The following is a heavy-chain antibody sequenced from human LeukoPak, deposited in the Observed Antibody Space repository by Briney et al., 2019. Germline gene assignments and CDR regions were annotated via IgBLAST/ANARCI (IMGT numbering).Heavy chain of an antibody. D-gene: IGHD5-18*01. CDR3: ARDRAMSI. CDR1: GGSISSSLYY. Sequence: SSETLSLTCTVSGGSISSSLYYWAWIRQPPGKGLEWIGSIYYNGDTYYNPSLKSRVTISFDTSESQVSLHLSSVTAADTAIYYCARDRAMSIWGQGTVVTVSS. V-gene: IGHV4-39*07. J-gene: IGHJ3*02. CDR2: IYYNGDT.